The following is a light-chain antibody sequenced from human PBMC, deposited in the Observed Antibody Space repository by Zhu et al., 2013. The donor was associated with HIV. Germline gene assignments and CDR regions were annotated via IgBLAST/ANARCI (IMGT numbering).Light chain of an antibody. V-gene: IGKV3-15*01. J-gene: IGKJ3*01. CDR3: QQYDYWPPFT. Sequence: EIVMTQSPVTLSVSPGERATLSCRASQSISTNLAWYQQKPGQAPRLLIYGAFTRAAGIPARFSGRGSGTEFTLTISSLQSEDFALYYCQQYDYWPPFTFGPGTRVDVK. CDR2: GAF. CDR1: QSISTN.